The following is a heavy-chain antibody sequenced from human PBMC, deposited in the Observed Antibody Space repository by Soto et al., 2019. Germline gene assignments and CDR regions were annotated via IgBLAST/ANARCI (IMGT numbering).Heavy chain of an antibody. CDR1: GGSISSSNW. CDR3: AVDYDSSGYYSLAFDI. V-gene: IGHV4-4*02. D-gene: IGHD3-22*01. Sequence: SETLSLTCALSGGSISSSNWWSWVRRPPGKGLEWIGEIYHSGSTNYNPSLKSRVTISVDKSKNQFSLKLSSVTAADTAVYYCAVDYDSSGYYSLAFDIWGQGTMVTVS. CDR2: IYHSGST. J-gene: IGHJ3*02.